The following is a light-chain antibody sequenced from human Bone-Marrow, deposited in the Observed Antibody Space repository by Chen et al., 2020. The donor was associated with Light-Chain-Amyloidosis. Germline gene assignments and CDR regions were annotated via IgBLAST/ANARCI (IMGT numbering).Light chain of an antibody. Sequence: DIVMTQSPDSLAVHLGERATIKCKSSQSIMYTVANRSYLAWYQQKPRQPPQLLIHWASDRVSWVPDRFTGSGSATDFTLTISSLQAEDVAVYDCQQYYTTPLTVGGGTKVEI. J-gene: IGKJ4*01. CDR2: WAS. CDR1: QSIMYTVANRSY. V-gene: IGKV4-1*01. CDR3: QQYYTTPLT.